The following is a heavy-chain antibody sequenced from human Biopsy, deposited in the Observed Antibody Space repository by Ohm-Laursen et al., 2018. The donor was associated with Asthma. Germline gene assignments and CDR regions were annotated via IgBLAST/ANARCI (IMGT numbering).Heavy chain of an antibody. CDR3: ARGGLGYCSSTSCYQNYYYGMDV. CDR2: IWYDGSNK. J-gene: IGHJ6*02. Sequence: SLRLSCSASGFTFSSYGMHWVCQAPGKGLEWVAVIWYDGSNKYYADSVKGRFTISRDNSKNTLYLQMNSLRAEDTAVYYCARGGLGYCSSTSCYQNYYYGMDVWGQGTTVTVSS. CDR1: GFTFSSYG. D-gene: IGHD2-2*01. V-gene: IGHV3-33*01.